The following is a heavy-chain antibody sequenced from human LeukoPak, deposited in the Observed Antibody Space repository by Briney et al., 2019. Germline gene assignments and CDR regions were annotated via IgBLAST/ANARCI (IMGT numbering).Heavy chain of an antibody. CDR3: ARDGWFGEFVFDY. Sequence: GGSLRLSCAASGFTFSSYSMNWVRQAPGKGLEWVSSISSSSSYIYYADSVKGRFTISRDNAKNSLYLQMNSLRAGDTAVYYCARDGWFGEFVFDYWGQGTLVTVSS. CDR1: GFTFSSYS. J-gene: IGHJ4*02. CDR2: ISSSSSYI. V-gene: IGHV3-21*01. D-gene: IGHD3-10*01.